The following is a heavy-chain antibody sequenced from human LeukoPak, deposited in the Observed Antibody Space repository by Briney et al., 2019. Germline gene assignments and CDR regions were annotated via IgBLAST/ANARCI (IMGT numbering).Heavy chain of an antibody. D-gene: IGHD1-26*01. V-gene: IGHV3-23*01. J-gene: IGHJ4*02. CDR3: AKGTSSIVGAPTGY. Sequence: PGGSLRLSCAASGFTFSSYAVSSVRQAPGNGLEWVSAISGSGGSTYYADSVKGRFTISRDNSKNTLYLQMNSLRAEDTAVYYWAKGTSSIVGAPTGYWGQGTLVTVSS. CDR1: GFTFSSYA. CDR2: ISGSGGST.